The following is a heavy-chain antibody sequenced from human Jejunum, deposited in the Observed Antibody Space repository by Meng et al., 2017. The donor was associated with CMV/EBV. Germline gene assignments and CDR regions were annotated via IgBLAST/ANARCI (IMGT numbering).Heavy chain of an antibody. CDR1: FTCSSYE. J-gene: IGHJ4*02. CDR3: ARDYGGLWSPYNFDY. D-gene: IGHD2-21*01. V-gene: IGHV3-48*03. CDR2: ISRSGDTI. Sequence: FTCSSYEMNWVRQAPGKGLEWVSYISRSGDTIFYADSVKGRFTISRDNAKNSLYLQMDSLRAEDTAFYYCARDYGGLWSPYNFDYWGQGTLVTVSS.